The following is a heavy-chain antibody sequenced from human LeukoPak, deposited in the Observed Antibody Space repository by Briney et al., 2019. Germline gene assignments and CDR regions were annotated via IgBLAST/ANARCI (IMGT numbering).Heavy chain of an antibody. CDR2: INHSGST. V-gene: IGHV4-34*01. CDR1: GGSFSGYY. J-gene: IGHJ4*02. D-gene: IGHD6-19*01. Sequence: PSETLSLTCAVYGGSFSGYYWSWIRQPPGKGLEWIGEINHSGSTNYNPSLKSRVTISVDTSKNQFSLKLSSVTAADTAVYYCAKDLPGDSSGWYGLDYWGQGTLVTVSS. CDR3: AKDLPGDSSGWYGLDY.